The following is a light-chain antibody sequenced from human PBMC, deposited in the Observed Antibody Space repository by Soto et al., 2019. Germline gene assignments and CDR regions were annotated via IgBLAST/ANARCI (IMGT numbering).Light chain of an antibody. J-gene: IGLJ1*01. V-gene: IGLV1-47*01. CDR2: TNN. CDR1: SSNIGSNY. CDR3: SACDDSLSSFYV. Sequence: QSVLTQPPSASGTPGQRVTISCSGSSSNIGSNYVSWYQQLPGTDPNLLIYTNNQRPSGVRDRFSGSKSGTSASLAMSGLRSEDEADYYCSACDDSLSSFYVFGTGTKVTVL.